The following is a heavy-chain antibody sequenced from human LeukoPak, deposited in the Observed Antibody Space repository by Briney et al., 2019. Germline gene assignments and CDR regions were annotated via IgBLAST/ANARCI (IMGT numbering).Heavy chain of an antibody. CDR2: IYTSGST. CDR3: ARDSSSGIDY. V-gene: IGHV4-61*02. D-gene: IGHD6-6*01. J-gene: IGHJ4*02. CDR1: GGSISSGSYY. Sequence: SETLSLTCTVSGGSISSGSYYWSWIRQPAGKGLEWIGRIYTSGSTNYNPSLKSRVTISVDTSKNQFSLKLSSVTAADTAVYYCARDSSSGIDYWGQGTLVTVSS.